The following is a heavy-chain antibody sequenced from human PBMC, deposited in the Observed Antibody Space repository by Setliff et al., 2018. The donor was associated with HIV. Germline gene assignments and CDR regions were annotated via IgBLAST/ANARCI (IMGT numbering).Heavy chain of an antibody. Sequence: SLTCAVYGDSFSGYYWSWIRQTPGKGLEWIGEINHGGTTNSNPSLKSRVTISVDTSKNQFSLRMSSVTAADSGVYYCARGSSGSHRTEYDDAFDIWGQGAVVTVSS. D-gene: IGHD6-25*01. V-gene: IGHV4-34*01. J-gene: IGHJ3*02. CDR2: INHGGTT. CDR1: GDSFSGYY. CDR3: ARGSSGSHRTEYDDAFDI.